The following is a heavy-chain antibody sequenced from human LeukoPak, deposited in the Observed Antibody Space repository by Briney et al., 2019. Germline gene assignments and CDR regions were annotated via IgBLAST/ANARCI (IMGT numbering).Heavy chain of an antibody. V-gene: IGHV4-39*01. CDR2: IYFSGNT. CDR3: ASGYFVHTFDF. Sequence: SETPSLTCTVSGVSIRSTSYYWGWIRQPPGKGLEWIGSIYFSGNTYYNPSLKTRVTISIDTSKNQFSLKLTSVTAADTAIFYCASGYFVHTFDFWGQGTLGTVSS. J-gene: IGHJ4*02. D-gene: IGHD2-2*03. CDR1: GVSIRSTSYY.